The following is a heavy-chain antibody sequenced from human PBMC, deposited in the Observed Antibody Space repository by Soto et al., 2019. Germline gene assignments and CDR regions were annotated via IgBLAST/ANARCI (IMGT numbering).Heavy chain of an antibody. CDR2: ISVSGGRT. J-gene: IGHJ4*02. D-gene: IGHD3-22*01. CDR3: AKAAGSDYYPGDY. CDR1: GFTFSSYA. Sequence: EVQLLESGGGLVQPGGSLRLSCAASGFTFSSYAMSWFRQAPGKGLEWVSSISVSGGRTYYADSVKGRFTISRDNSKSSLLLHMNSLRAEDTAVYYCAKAAGSDYYPGDYWGQGTLVSVYS. V-gene: IGHV3-23*01.